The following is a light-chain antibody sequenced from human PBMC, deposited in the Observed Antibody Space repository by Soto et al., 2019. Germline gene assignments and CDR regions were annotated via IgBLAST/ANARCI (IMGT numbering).Light chain of an antibody. CDR2: LNSDGSH. CDR3: QTWGTGPAV. V-gene: IGLV4-69*01. CDR1: SGHSSYA. J-gene: IGLJ7*01. Sequence: QSVLTKSPSASASLGASVKLTCTLSSGHSSYAIAWHQQQTEKGPRYLMKLNSDGSHSKGDGIPDRFSGSSSGAERYLTISSLQSEDEADYYGQTWGTGPAVFGGGTQLTVL.